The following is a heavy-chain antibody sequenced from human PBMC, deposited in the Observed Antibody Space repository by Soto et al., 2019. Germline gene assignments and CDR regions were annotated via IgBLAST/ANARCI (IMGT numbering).Heavy chain of an antibody. Sequence: GGSLRLSCAASGFTFSNYWVHWVRQAPGKGLVWVSRITNDGSSTNYADSVEGRFTISRDNAKNTLYLQMNSLRAEDTAVYYCARPAADYGGPPDYWGQGTLVTVSS. J-gene: IGHJ4*02. CDR1: GFTFSNYW. V-gene: IGHV3-74*01. CDR2: ITNDGSST. D-gene: IGHD4-17*01. CDR3: ARPAADYGGPPDY.